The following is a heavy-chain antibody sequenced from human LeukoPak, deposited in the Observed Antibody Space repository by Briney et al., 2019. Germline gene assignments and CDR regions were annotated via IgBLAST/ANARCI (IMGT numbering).Heavy chain of an antibody. Sequence: SETLSLTCAVSGYSFSSGYYWGWIRQPPGKGLEWIASINHTGSTYYSPSLKSRVTMSLDTSKNQFSLGLRSVTAADTAVYYCARDNYGALDFWGQGTLVTVSS. CDR2: INHTGST. CDR1: GYSFSSGYY. D-gene: IGHD4-11*01. J-gene: IGHJ4*02. CDR3: ARDNYGALDF. V-gene: IGHV4-38-2*02.